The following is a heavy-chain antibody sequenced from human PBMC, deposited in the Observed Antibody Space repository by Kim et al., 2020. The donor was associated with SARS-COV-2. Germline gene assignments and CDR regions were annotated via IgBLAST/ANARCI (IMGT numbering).Heavy chain of an antibody. CDR2: VNTNTGNP. CDR3: ARGVPAAITSSDY. V-gene: IGHV7-4-1*02. Sequence: ASVKVSCKASGYTFTSYPINWVRQAPGQGLEWMGWVNTNTGNPSYARGFTGRFVFSLDTSVTTAFLQISGLQAEDTAVYYCARGVPAAITSSDYWGQGTLVTVSS. CDR1: GYTFTSYP. D-gene: IGHD2-2*01. J-gene: IGHJ4*02.